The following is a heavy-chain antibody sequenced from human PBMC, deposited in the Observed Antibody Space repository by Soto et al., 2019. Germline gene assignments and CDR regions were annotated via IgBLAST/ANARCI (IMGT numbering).Heavy chain of an antibody. V-gene: IGHV4-39*01. CDR1: GGSISSSSYY. Sequence: PSETLSLTCTVSGGSISSSSYYWGWIRQPPGKGLEWIGSIYYSGSTYYNPSLKSRVTISVDTSKNQFSLKLSSVTAADTAVYYCASQYYDFWSGHNNGFDAWGQGTLVTVSS. J-gene: IGHJ5*02. CDR2: IYYSGST. CDR3: ASQYYDFWSGHNNGFDA. D-gene: IGHD3-3*01.